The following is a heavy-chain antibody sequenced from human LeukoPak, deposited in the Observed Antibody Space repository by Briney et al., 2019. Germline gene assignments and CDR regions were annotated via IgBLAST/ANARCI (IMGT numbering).Heavy chain of an antibody. D-gene: IGHD5-24*01. CDR3: ARGDGYNPFGY. J-gene: IGHJ4*02. V-gene: IGHV4-39*01. CDR2: IYYSGST. Sequence: SETLSLTCIVSGGSISSSSYYWGWIRQPPGKGLEWIGSIYYSGSTYYNPSLKSRVTISVDTSKNQFSLKLSSVTAADTAVYYCARGDGYNPFGYWGQGTLVTVSS. CDR1: GGSISSSSYY.